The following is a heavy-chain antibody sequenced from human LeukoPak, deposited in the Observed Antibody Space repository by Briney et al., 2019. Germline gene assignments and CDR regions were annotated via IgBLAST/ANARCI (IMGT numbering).Heavy chain of an antibody. D-gene: IGHD4-11*01. CDR3: ARVSAVKYAFDI. Sequence: GGSLRLSCAASGFTFSSYWMHWVRQAPGKGLVWVSRIKSDGSTTNYADSVKGRFTISRDNAKNTLYLQMNSLRAEDTALYYCARVSAVKYAFDIWGQGTIVTVSS. V-gene: IGHV3-74*01. CDR2: IKSDGSTT. CDR1: GFTFSSYW. J-gene: IGHJ3*02.